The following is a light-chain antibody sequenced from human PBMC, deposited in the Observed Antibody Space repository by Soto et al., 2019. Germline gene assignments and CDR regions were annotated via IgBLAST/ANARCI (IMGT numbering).Light chain of an antibody. Sequence: VVMTQDPATLPVSPGERAKISCRATLRVSTNLDWNQQKPGQAPRLLIYAASSRATGVPARFSGSGAGAECTLTLSSLQSEDFALDYCQQYNNWPYTFGQGTKLEVK. CDR3: QQYNNWPYT. V-gene: IGKV3-15*01. J-gene: IGKJ2*01. CDR2: AAS. CDR1: LRVSTN.